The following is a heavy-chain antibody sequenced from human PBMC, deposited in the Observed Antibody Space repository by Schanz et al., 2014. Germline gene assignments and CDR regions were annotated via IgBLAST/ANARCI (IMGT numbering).Heavy chain of an antibody. CDR2: INPNSGGT. V-gene: IGHV1-2*06. CDR1: GYTFTDYH. D-gene: IGHD3-10*01. J-gene: IGHJ5*02. CDR3: AREGTVIRGLSGWFDP. Sequence: QVQLVQSGAEVKKPGASVKVSCKSSGYTFTDYHIHWVRQAPGQGLEYMGRINPNSGGTNFAQKFQGRVTMTRDTSISTVYMELSRRRSDDTAVYYCAREGTVIRGLSGWFDPWGQGTLVTVSS.